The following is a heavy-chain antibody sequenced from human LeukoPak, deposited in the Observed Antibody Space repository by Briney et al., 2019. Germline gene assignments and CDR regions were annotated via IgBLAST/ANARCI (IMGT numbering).Heavy chain of an antibody. V-gene: IGHV1-18*01. CDR1: VGTFSSYA. CDR3: ARFRVSYYYYGMDV. J-gene: IGHJ6*02. Sequence: ASVKLSCNSSVGTFSSYAISWVRHAPGQGLEWMVWISAYNGNTNYAQKLQGRVTMTTDTSTSTAYMELRSLRSDDTAVYYCARFRVSYYYYGMDVWGQGTTVTVSS. CDR2: ISAYNGNT.